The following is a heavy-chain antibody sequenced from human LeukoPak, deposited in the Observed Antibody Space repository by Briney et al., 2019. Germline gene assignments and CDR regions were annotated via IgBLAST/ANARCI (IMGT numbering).Heavy chain of an antibody. CDR3: ARQRRSSGWPNDY. CDR2: IYPDDSDT. Sequence: ESPQISCKGSGYSFTSYWIAWVLQMPGKGLEWMGIIYPDDSDTRYSPSFQGQVTITADKSISTAYLQWSSLKASDNAMYYCARQRRSSGWPNDYWGQGTLVTVSS. V-gene: IGHV5-51*01. D-gene: IGHD6-19*01. CDR1: GYSFTSYW. J-gene: IGHJ4*02.